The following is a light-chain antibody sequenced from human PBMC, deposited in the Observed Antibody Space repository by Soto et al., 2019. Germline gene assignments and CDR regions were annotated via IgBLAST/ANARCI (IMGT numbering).Light chain of an antibody. V-gene: IGKV1-39*01. J-gene: IGKJ2*01. CDR1: QTISSY. CDR3: QQSHSIPYT. CDR2: AAS. Sequence: DIQMTQSPSSLSASVGDRVTITCRASQTISSYLNWYQQQPGKAPKLLIYAASSLQSVVTSRFSGSGSGTDFTLTISSLQPEDFATYYCQQSHSIPYTFGQGTKLEIK.